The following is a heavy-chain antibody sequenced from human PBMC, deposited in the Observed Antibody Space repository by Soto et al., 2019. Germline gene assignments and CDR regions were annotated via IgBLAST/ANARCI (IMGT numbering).Heavy chain of an antibody. J-gene: IGHJ4*02. Sequence: QVQLQQWGAGLLKASETLSLTCVVSGGSFSGYFLTWIRQSPGRGLEWIGEISHSGSRNYNPAFQSRVIISVESSKNHVYLKLSSVTAADSATYFCARGLAYDRPITVAEPFDSWGQGTLVTVSS. CDR2: ISHSGSR. CDR1: GGSFSGYF. V-gene: IGHV4-34*02. CDR3: ARGLAYDRPITVAEPFDS. D-gene: IGHD6-19*01.